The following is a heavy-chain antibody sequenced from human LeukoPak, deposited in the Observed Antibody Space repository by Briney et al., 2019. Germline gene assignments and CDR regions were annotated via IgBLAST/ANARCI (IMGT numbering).Heavy chain of an antibody. D-gene: IGHD3-3*01. V-gene: IGHV3-23*01. CDR2: ISGSGGST. CDR1: GFTFSSYA. Sequence: PGGSLRLSCAASGFTFSSYAMSWVRQAPGKGLEWVSAISGSGGSTYYAGSVKGRFTISRDNSKNTLYLQMNSLRAEDTAVYYCAVGRYDFWSGYNYYFDYWGQGTLVTVSS. CDR3: AVGRYDFWSGYNYYFDY. J-gene: IGHJ4*02.